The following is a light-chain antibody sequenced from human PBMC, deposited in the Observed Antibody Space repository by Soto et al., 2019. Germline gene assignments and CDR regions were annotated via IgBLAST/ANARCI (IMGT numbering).Light chain of an antibody. J-gene: IGLJ1*01. CDR2: DVT. V-gene: IGLV2-14*03. CDR3: SSSTSTSTPYV. CDR1: SSDIGGYNY. Sequence: QSALTQPASVSGSPGQSIAISCTGTSSDIGGYNYVSWYQQHPGKAPKLLIYDVTHRPSGVSNRFSGSKSGDTASLTISGLQAADEAAYYCSSSTSTSTPYVFGTGTKLTVL.